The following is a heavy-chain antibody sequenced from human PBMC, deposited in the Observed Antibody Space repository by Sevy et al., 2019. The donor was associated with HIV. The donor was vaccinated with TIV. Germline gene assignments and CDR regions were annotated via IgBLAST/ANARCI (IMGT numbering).Heavy chain of an antibody. D-gene: IGHD2-15*01. CDR1: GFTFSNAW. Sequence: GGSQRLSCAASGFTFSNAWMSWVRQAPGKGLEWLGRIKIQIAGGTTDYSAPVKGRFTISRDDSRDMVYLQMNSLKIEDTAVYYCTTEGLYCSGDDCYCEGFDSWGQGTLVTVSS. CDR3: TTEGLYCSGDDCYCEGFDS. CDR2: IKIQIAGGTT. J-gene: IGHJ4*02. V-gene: IGHV3-15*01.